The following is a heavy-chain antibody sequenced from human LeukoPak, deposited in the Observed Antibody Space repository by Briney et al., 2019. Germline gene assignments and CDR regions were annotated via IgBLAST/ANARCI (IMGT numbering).Heavy chain of an antibody. CDR1: GFTFSSYA. D-gene: IGHD3-3*01. Sequence: GGSLRLSCAASGFTFSSYAMSWVRQAPGKGLEWVSTISSSGTYIHTADSMKGRFTISRDNAQNSLYLQMTSLRVEDTAVYYCARSGIRSDYYNYMDVWGNGTMVTVSS. J-gene: IGHJ6*03. V-gene: IGHV3-21*01. CDR3: ARSGIRSDYYNYMDV. CDR2: ISSSGTYI.